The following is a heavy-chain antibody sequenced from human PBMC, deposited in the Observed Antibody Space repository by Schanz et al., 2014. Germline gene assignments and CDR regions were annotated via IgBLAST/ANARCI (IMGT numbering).Heavy chain of an antibody. CDR3: ASRSVYDAT. D-gene: IGHD2-8*01. V-gene: IGHV3-30*03. Sequence: QVQLVESGGSVVQPGRSLRLSCAASGFSFNNYGLNWVRQAPGKGMEWVAAISYDGSNSYYADSVKGRFTISRDISKTTVYLQLNSLRSKDTAVYYCASRSVYDATWGQGILVTVSS. J-gene: IGHJ5*02. CDR2: ISYDGSNS. CDR1: GFSFNNYG.